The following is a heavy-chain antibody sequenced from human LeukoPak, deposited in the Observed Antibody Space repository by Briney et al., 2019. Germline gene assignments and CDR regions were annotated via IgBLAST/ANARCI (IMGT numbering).Heavy chain of an antibody. V-gene: IGHV4-4*07. CDR1: GGSISSYY. D-gene: IGHD3-10*01. CDR2: IYISGST. CDR3: ARENTMVRGVKRNDAFDI. J-gene: IGHJ3*02. Sequence: PSETLSLTCTVSGGSISSYYWSWIRQPAGQGLEWIGRIYISGSTNYNPSLKSRVTMSVDTSKNQFSLKLSSVTAADTAVYYCARENTMVRGVKRNDAFDIWGQGTMVTVSS.